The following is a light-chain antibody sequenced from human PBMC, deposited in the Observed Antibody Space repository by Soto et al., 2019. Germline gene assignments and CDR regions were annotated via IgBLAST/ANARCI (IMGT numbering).Light chain of an antibody. V-gene: IGKV1-27*01. J-gene: IGKJ1*01. CDR3: QKYNSALWT. CDR1: QGISNY. Sequence: DIQMTQSPSSLSASVGDRVTITCRASQGISNYLAWYQQNPGKVPKLLIYAASTLKSGVPSRFSGSGSGTDFTLTIRSVQPEDVATYYCQKYNSALWTFGQGTKVEIK. CDR2: AAS.